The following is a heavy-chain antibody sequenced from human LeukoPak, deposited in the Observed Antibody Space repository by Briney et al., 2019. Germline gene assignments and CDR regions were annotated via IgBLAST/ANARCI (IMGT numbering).Heavy chain of an antibody. CDR3: AREFNGSPDY. D-gene: IGHD6-25*01. V-gene: IGHV4-39*02. CDR2: IRYSGRT. J-gene: IGHJ4*02. CDR1: SGSISSNTYY. Sequence: SETLSLTCTVSSGSISSNTYYWRWIRQPPGKGLEWIGSIRYSGRTYYKPSLKSRLTLSVDTSKNQLLLTLRSVTAADTAMYYCAREFNGSPDYSGQGTPVTVSS.